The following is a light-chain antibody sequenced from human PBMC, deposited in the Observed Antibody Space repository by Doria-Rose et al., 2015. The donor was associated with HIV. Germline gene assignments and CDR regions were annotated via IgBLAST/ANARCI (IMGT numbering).Light chain of an antibody. Sequence: MTQSPSSVSASVADRVRITCRASQCISGWLAWYQQKPGTAPNLLIYGASSLQSGVPSRFSGSGSGTDFTLTINNLQPEDFATYYCQQAMNFPFTFGPGTRVDF. CDR2: GAS. CDR1: QCISGW. V-gene: IGKV1-12*01. J-gene: IGKJ3*01. CDR3: QQAMNFPFT.